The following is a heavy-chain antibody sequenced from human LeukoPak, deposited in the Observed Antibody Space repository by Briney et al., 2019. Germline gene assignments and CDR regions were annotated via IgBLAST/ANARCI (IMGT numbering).Heavy chain of an antibody. J-gene: IGHJ4*02. D-gene: IGHD3-10*01. CDR1: GGSISSSSYY. Sequence: PSETLSLTCTVSGGSISSSSYYWGWIRQPPGKGLEWIGSIYYSGSTYYNPSLKSRVTISVDTSKNQFSLKLSSVTAADTAVYYCASTRYNTLWFGTDLKWGQGTLVTVSS. CDR2: IYYSGST. CDR3: ASTRYNTLWFGTDLK. V-gene: IGHV4-39*01.